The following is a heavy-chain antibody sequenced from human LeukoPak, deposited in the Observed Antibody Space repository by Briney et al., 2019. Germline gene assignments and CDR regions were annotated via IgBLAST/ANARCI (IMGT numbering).Heavy chain of an antibody. D-gene: IGHD3-16*02. Sequence: SETLSLTCTVSGGSISSYYWSWIRQPPGKGLEWIGYIYYSGSTNYNPSLKSRVTISVDTSKNQFSLKLSSVTAADTAVYYCARINYDYVWGSYRYTLDYWGQGTLVTVSS. J-gene: IGHJ4*02. CDR1: GGSISSYY. CDR3: ARINYDYVWGSYRYTLDY. V-gene: IGHV4-59*01. CDR2: IYYSGST.